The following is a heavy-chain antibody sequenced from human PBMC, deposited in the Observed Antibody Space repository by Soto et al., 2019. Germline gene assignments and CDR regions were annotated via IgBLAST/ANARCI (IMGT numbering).Heavy chain of an antibody. CDR1: GFTFNNYG. Sequence: QVQLVESGGGVVQPGRSLRLSCAASGFTFNNYGIHWVRQAPGKGLEWVAAISYAGTNKFYADSVKGRFTISRDNSKNTLYLQMNSLRAEDTAVYYCAKLAVAGIWGPFDHWGQGTLVTVSS. V-gene: IGHV3-30*18. D-gene: IGHD6-19*01. CDR3: AKLAVAGIWGPFDH. J-gene: IGHJ4*02. CDR2: ISYAGTNK.